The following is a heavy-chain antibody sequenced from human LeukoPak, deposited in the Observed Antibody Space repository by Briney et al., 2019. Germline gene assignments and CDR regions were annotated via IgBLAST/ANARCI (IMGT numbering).Heavy chain of an antibody. D-gene: IGHD5-24*01. J-gene: IGHJ4*02. CDR1: GYSFASHW. Sequence: GESLKISCKGSGYSFASHWIGWVRQRPGKGLEWMGIIYAGDSDTRYSPSFQGQVTISADKSISTAYLQWSSLKASDTAMYYCARLGREMATITGHFDYWGQGTLVTVSS. CDR2: IYAGDSDT. CDR3: ARLGREMATITGHFDY. V-gene: IGHV5-51*01.